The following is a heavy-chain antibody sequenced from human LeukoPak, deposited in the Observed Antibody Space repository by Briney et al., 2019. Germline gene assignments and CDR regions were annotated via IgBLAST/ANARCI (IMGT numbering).Heavy chain of an antibody. CDR3: ARQGGAYFGNLVDL. D-gene: IGHD2/OR15-2a*01. V-gene: IGHV5-51*01. CDR2: IYPDDSDT. Sequence: GESLKISCTASGYSFPSYWIGWVRQMPEKGLEWMGIIYPDDSDTRYSPSFQGQVTISVDKSIRTAYLQWSSLRASDTAIYYCARQGGAYFGNLVDLWGKGTLVTVSS. J-gene: IGHJ5*02. CDR1: GYSFPSYW.